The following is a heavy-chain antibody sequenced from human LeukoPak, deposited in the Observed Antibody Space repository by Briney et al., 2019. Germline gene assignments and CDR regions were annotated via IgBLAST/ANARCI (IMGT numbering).Heavy chain of an antibody. CDR2: IIPIFGTA. D-gene: IGHD4-17*01. CDR1: GGTFSSYA. J-gene: IGHJ4*02. V-gene: IGHV1-69*13. Sequence: SVKVSCKASGGTFSSYAISWVRQAPGQGLEWMGGIIPIFGTANYAQKFQGSVTITADESTSTAYMELSSLRSEDTAVYYCAMYGDYVENYFDYWGQGTLVTVSS. CDR3: AMYGDYVENYFDY.